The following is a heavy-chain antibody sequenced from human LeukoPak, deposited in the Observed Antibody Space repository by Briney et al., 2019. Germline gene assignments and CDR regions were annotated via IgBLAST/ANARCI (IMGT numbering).Heavy chain of an antibody. Sequence: PSETLSLTCTVSGGPIRRYYWSWIRQPPGKGLEWIGSIYPSGSTSYKPSLKSRVTISVDTSKNQFSLNLTSVTAADTAVYYCARLGTPTTHWYFDLWGRDTLVTVSS. CDR2: IYPSGST. J-gene: IGHJ2*01. CDR1: GGPIRRYY. D-gene: IGHD1-1*01. V-gene: IGHV4-4*09. CDR3: ARLGTPTTHWYFDL.